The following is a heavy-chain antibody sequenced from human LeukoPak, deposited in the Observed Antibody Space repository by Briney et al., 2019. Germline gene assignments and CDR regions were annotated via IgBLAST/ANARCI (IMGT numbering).Heavy chain of an antibody. CDR2: IYYSGST. CDR3: ASAYYYDSSGYPD. Sequence: SETLSLTCTVSGGSISSGGYYWSWIRQHPGKGLEWIGYIYYSGSTYYNPSLKSRVTISVDTSKNQFSLKPSSVTAADTAVYYCASAYYYDSSGYPDWGQGTLVTVSS. CDR1: GGSISSGGYY. V-gene: IGHV4-31*03. D-gene: IGHD3-22*01. J-gene: IGHJ4*02.